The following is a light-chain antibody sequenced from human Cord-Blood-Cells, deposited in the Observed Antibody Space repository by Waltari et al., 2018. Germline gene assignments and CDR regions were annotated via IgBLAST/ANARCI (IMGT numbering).Light chain of an antibody. CDR2: RNR. CDR3: GAWDDSLSGYV. J-gene: IGLJ1*01. V-gene: IGLV1-47*01. Sequence: QSVLTQPPSASGTPGQRVTISCSGSSSNIGSNYVYSYQQHPGTAPKLLIYRNRHRPPGGAARFSGSKSGSSASLAISGLRSEDEADYYCGAWDDSLSGYVFGTGTKVTVL. CDR1: SSNIGSNY.